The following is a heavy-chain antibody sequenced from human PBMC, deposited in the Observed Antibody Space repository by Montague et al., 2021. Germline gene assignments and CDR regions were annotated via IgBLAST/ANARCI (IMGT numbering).Heavy chain of an antibody. CDR3: ARDSPVVEPWVGEHKGAFDI. D-gene: IGHD3-10*01. CDR2: VYKRGDT. J-gene: IGHJ3*02. CDR1: GDSISSYEYY. V-gene: IGHV4-4*07. Sequence: SETLSLTCSDSGDSISSYEYYWTWIRQPAGRGLEWIGRVYKRGDTNTNPSLRSRLTLSVGTSKNHFSLTLTSVTAADTAVYFCARDSPVVEPWVGEHKGAFDIWGQGTMVTVSS.